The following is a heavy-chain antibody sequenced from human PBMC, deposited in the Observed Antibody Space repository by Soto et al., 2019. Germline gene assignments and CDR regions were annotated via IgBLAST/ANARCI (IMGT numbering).Heavy chain of an antibody. Sequence: ASVKVSCKASGFTFTSSAVQWVRQARGQRLEWIGWIVVGSGNTNYAQKFQERVTITRDMSTSTAYMELSSLRSEDTAVYYCAAVSVGGESRAFDIWGQGTMVTVSS. J-gene: IGHJ3*02. D-gene: IGHD1-26*01. CDR1: GFTFTSSA. CDR3: AAVSVGGESRAFDI. V-gene: IGHV1-58*01. CDR2: IVVGSGNT.